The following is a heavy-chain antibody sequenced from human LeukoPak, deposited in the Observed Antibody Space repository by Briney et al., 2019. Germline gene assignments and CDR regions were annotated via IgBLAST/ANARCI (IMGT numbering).Heavy chain of an antibody. CDR3: AKDPYSYGPYGMDV. CDR1: GFTFSSFS. CDR2: ISNSGGSI. D-gene: IGHD5-18*01. J-gene: IGHJ6*02. V-gene: IGHV3-21*01. Sequence: PGGSLRLSCAASGFTFSSFSMNWVRQAPGKGLEWVSSISNSGGSIYYADSLKGRFTISRDNAKNSLYLEMNSLRAEDTAVYYCAKDPYSYGPYGMDVWGQGTTVTVSS.